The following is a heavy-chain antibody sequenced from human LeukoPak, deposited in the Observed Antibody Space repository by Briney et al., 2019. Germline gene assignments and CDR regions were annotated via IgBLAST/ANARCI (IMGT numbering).Heavy chain of an antibody. V-gene: IGHV4-30-2*01. Sequence: PSETLSLTCTVSGGSISSGGYYWSWIRQPPGKGLEWIGYIYHSGSTYYNPSLKSRVTISVDRSKNQFSLKLSSVTAADTAVYYCARDGGEVATIFGVVINRAFDIWGQGTMVTVSS. CDR2: IYHSGST. J-gene: IGHJ3*02. D-gene: IGHD3-3*01. CDR3: ARDGGEVATIFGVVINRAFDI. CDR1: GGSISSGGYY.